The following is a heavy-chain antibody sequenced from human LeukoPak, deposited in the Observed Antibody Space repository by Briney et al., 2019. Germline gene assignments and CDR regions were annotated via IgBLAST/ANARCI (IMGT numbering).Heavy chain of an antibody. CDR1: GFTFSSYG. V-gene: IGHV3-30*18. D-gene: IGHD3-22*01. Sequence: GGSLRLSCAASGFTFSSYGMHWVRQAPGKGLEKVAGTSYNGNIKYYADYVKGRFSISRDNSKNTLYLQMDSLRAEDTAVYYCAKGDNYYDSSGYYYVRALFDYWGQGTLVTVSS. CDR2: TSYNGNIK. J-gene: IGHJ4*02. CDR3: AKGDNYYDSSGYYYVRALFDY.